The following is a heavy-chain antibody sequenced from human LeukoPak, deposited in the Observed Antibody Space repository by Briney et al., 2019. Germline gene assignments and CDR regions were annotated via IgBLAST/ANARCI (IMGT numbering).Heavy chain of an antibody. J-gene: IGHJ4*02. D-gene: IGHD3-22*01. CDR2: IRYDGSNK. CDR1: GFTFSSYS. V-gene: IGHV3-30*02. Sequence: GGSLRLSCAASGFTFSSYSMNWVRQAPGKGLEWVAFIRYDGSNKYYADSVKGRFTISRDNSKNTLYLQMNSLRAEDTAVYYCAKDLYYYDSRGDYWGQGTLVTVSS. CDR3: AKDLYYYDSRGDY.